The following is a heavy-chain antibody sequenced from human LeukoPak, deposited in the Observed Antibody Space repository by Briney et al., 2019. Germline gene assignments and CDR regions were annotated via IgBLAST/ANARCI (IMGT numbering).Heavy chain of an antibody. J-gene: IGHJ4*02. D-gene: IGHD1-26*01. CDR1: GFTFSSYN. CDR2: ISSTSSTI. V-gene: IGHV3-48*04. Sequence: PGRSLRLSCAVSGFTFSSYNMHWVRQAPGKGLEWISYISSTSSTIYYADSVKARLTISRDNAKNLLYLQMNSLRAEDTAVYYCVLAVDYWGQGTLVTVSS. CDR3: VLAVDY.